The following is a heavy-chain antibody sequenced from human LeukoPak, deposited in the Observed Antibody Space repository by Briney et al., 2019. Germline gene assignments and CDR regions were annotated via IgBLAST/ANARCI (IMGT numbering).Heavy chain of an antibody. D-gene: IGHD2-2*01. CDR3: ARDRGPAAAIFDY. CDR2: IYHSGST. V-gene: IGHV4-38-2*02. CDR1: GYSISSGYY. J-gene: IGHJ4*02. Sequence: SETLSLTCTVSGYSISSGYYWDWIRQPPGKGLEWIGSIYHSGSTYYNPSLKSRVTVSVDTSKNQFSLKLSSVTAADTAVYYCARDRGPAAAIFDYWGQGTLVTVSS.